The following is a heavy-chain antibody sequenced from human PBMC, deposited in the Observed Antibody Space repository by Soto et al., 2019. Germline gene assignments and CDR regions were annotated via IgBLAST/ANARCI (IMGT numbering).Heavy chain of an antibody. V-gene: IGHV3-30*19. CDR3: ARWGTTGGLDV. J-gene: IGHJ4*02. D-gene: IGHD3-16*01. CDR2: TSYDGTNN. CDR1: GFTFRRYV. Sequence: ESGGGVVQPGTSLRLSCVGSGFTFRRYVIHWVRQAPGKGLEWVALTSYDGTNNYYGHSVKGRFTISRDNSKNTVDLQMDSLRLEDTSLYYCARWGTTGGLDVWGPGTLVSVSS.